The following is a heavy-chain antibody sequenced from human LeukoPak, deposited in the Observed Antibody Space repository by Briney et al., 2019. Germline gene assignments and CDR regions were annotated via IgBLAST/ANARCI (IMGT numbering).Heavy chain of an antibody. J-gene: IGHJ4*02. CDR1: GGTFSSYA. CDR3: AASSSWAPFDY. D-gene: IGHD6-13*01. Sequence: ASVKVSCKASGGTFSSYAISWVRQAPGQGLEWMGGFDPEDGETIYAQKFQGRVTMTEDTSTDTAYMELSSLRSEDTAVYYCAASSSWAPFDYWGQGTLVTVSS. V-gene: IGHV1-24*01. CDR2: FDPEDGET.